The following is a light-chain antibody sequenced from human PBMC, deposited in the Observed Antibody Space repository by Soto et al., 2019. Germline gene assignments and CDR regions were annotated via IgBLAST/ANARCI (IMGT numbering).Light chain of an antibody. J-gene: IGKJ5*01. CDR2: DAS. V-gene: IGKV3D-15*01. CDR3: QQYTNWPPNT. CDR1: QSIISD. Sequence: EIVLTQSPGTLSFSPGERATLSCRASQSIISDSLAWYQQKPGQAPRLLIYDASNRATGIPARFSGRGSGTEFTLTISSLQSEDFAVYYCQQYTNWPPNTFGQGTRLEIK.